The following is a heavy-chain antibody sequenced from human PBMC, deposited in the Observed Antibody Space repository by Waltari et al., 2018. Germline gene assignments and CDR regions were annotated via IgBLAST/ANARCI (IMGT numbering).Heavy chain of an antibody. V-gene: IGHV3-48*03. J-gene: IGHJ6*02. D-gene: IGHD2-2*01. CDR1: GFTFSSYE. CDR2: ISSSGSTI. Sequence: EVQLVESGGGLVQPGGSLRLSCAASGFTFSSYEMNWVRQAPGKGLEWVSYISSSGSTIYYADSVKGRFTISRDNAKNSLYLQMNSLRAEDTAVYYCAREAEGYCSSTSCYGYYYGMDVWGQGTTVTVSS. CDR3: AREAEGYCSSTSCYGYYYGMDV.